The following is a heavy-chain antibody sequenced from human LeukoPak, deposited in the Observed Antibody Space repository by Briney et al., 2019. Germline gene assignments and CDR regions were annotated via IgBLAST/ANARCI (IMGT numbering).Heavy chain of an antibody. CDR1: GFTFSTYS. D-gene: IGHD1-26*01. J-gene: IGHJ4*02. V-gene: IGHV3-48*01. Sequence: PGGSLRLSCAASGFTFSTYSMNWVRQAPGKGLEWVSYISSSSTIYYADSVKGRFTISRDNAKNSLYLQMQMNSLRAEDTAVYYCARSGSYSGYFDYWGQGTLVTVSS. CDR3: ARSGSYSGYFDY. CDR2: ISSSSTI.